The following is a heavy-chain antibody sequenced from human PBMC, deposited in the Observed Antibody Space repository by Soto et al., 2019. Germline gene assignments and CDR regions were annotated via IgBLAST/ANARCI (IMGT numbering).Heavy chain of an antibody. V-gene: IGHV1-69*05. Sequence: VQLVQSGAEVKKPGSSVKVSCKASGGTFSSYAISWVRQAPGQGLEWMGGIIPIFGTANYAQKFQGRVTITPDESTSTAYMELSSLRSEDTAVYHCARDRWVGYCISTSCPRPYYYGMDVWGQGTTVTVSS. J-gene: IGHJ6*02. CDR1: GGTFSSYA. D-gene: IGHD2-2*01. CDR3: ARDRWVGYCISTSCPRPYYYGMDV. CDR2: IIPIFGTA.